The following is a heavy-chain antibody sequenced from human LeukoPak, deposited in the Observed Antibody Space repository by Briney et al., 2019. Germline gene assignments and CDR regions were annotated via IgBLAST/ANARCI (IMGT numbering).Heavy chain of an antibody. Sequence: PGGSLRLSCAASGFTFSDYYMSWIRQAPGKGLEWVSYISSSGSTIYYADSMKGRFTISRDNAKNSLYLQMNSLRAEDTAVYYCAKWGDYDILTGYYDSDYWGQGTLVTVSS. CDR3: AKWGDYDILTGYYDSDY. J-gene: IGHJ4*02. CDR2: ISSSGSTI. D-gene: IGHD3-9*01. CDR1: GFTFSDYY. V-gene: IGHV3-11*01.